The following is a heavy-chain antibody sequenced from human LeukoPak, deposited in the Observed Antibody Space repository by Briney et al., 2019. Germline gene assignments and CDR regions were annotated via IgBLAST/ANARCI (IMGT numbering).Heavy chain of an antibody. CDR3: ARDAVWGYYDSSGYYPLDY. CDR2: ISGSGGST. CDR1: GFSFSSSW. J-gene: IGHJ4*02. Sequence: GGSLTLSCAASGFSFSSSWMSWVRQAPGKGLEWVSAISGSGGSTYYADSVKGRFTISRDNSKNTLYLQMNSLRAEDTAVYYCARDAVWGYYDSSGYYPLDYWGQGTLVTVSS. V-gene: IGHV3-23*01. D-gene: IGHD3-22*01.